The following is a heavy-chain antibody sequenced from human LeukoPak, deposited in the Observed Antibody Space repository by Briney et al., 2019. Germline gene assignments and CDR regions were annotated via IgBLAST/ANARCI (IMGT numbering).Heavy chain of an antibody. CDR3: ARDVDSSGWRMYYFDY. D-gene: IGHD6-19*01. Sequence: SGTLSLTCAVSGGSISSSNWWSWVRQPPGKGLEWIGEIYHSGSTNYNPSLKSRVTISVDKSKNQFSLKLSSVTAADTAVYYCARDVDSSGWRMYYFDYWGQGTLVTVSS. CDR2: IYHSGST. J-gene: IGHJ4*02. V-gene: IGHV4-4*02. CDR1: GGSISSSNW.